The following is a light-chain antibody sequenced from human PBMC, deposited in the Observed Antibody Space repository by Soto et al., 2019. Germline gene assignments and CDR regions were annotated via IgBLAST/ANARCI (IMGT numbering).Light chain of an antibody. V-gene: IGKV3-15*01. Sequence: ETVMTQSPATLSVSPGERATLSCRASQSISSNLAWYQQKPGQAPRLLMFRTSTRATGVPARFSGSGSGTEFNITISSLQSEDFAVYYCQQRSNWVFGPGTKVDIK. CDR2: RTS. CDR3: QQRSNWV. CDR1: QSISSN. J-gene: IGKJ3*01.